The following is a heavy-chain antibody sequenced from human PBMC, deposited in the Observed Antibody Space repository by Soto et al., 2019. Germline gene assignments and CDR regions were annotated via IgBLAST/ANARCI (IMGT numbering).Heavy chain of an antibody. J-gene: IGHJ3*02. D-gene: IGHD5-12*01. Sequence: PSETLSLTCDVYGGSFSGYIWTWIRQPPGKGLEWIGEIHHSGSTNYNPSLKSRVTIPLDTSKNQFSLKLSSVTAADTAVYYCARGKDGYKYAFDIWGQGTMVT. V-gene: IGHV4-34*01. CDR1: GGSFSGYI. CDR2: IHHSGST. CDR3: ARGKDGYKYAFDI.